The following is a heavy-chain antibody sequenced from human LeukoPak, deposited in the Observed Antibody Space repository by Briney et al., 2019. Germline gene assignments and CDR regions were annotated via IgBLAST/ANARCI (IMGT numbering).Heavy chain of an antibody. J-gene: IGHJ4*02. D-gene: IGHD4-17*01. Sequence: SETLSLTCAVSGGSISSDYWSWVRQPAGKGLEWIGRIDTSGSPNYNPSPTSRVTMSEDTSKNKFSLTLSSVTAADTAVYSCARGATTVTTFDYWGQGTLVTVSS. CDR2: IDTSGSP. CDR3: ARGATTVTTFDY. CDR1: GGSISSDY. V-gene: IGHV4-4*07.